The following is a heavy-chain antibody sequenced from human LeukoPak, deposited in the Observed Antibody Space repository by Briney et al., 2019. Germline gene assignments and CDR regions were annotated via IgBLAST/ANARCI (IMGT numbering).Heavy chain of an antibody. Sequence: PSETLSLTCTVSGGSITSYYWNWIRQPPGKGLEWIGYIYYSGSTNYNPSLKSRVTISVDTSKNQLSLKLSSVTAADTAVYYCARVLDGYMLFDYWGQGTLVTVSS. J-gene: IGHJ4*02. CDR2: IYYSGST. CDR3: ARVLDGYMLFDY. CDR1: GGSITSYY. D-gene: IGHD5-24*01. V-gene: IGHV4-59*01.